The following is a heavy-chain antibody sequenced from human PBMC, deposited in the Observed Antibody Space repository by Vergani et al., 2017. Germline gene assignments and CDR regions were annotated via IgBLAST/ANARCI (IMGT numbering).Heavy chain of an antibody. CDR3: ARAVPPIAARAGWFDP. J-gene: IGHJ5*02. CDR2: IKQDGSEK. D-gene: IGHD6-6*01. Sequence: EVQLVESGGGLVQPGGSLRLSCAASGFTFSSYWMSWVRQAPGKGLEWVANIKQDGSEKYYVDSVKGRFTISRDNAKNSLYLQMNSLRAEHTAVYYCARAVPPIAARAGWFDPWGQGTLVTVSS. V-gene: IGHV3-7*04. CDR1: GFTFSSYW.